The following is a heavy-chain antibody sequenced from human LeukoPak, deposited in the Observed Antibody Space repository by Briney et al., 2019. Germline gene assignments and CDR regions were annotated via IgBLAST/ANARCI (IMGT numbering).Heavy chain of an antibody. CDR2: IYYSGST. CDR1: GASISSYY. Sequence: PSETLSLTCTVSGASISSYYWSWIRQPPGKGLEWIGYIYYSGSTNYNPSLKSRVTISVDTSKNQFSLKLSSVTAADTAVYYCARPGYGSGTYGAFDIWGQGTMVTVSS. J-gene: IGHJ3*02. V-gene: IGHV4-59*08. D-gene: IGHD3-10*01. CDR3: ARPGYGSGTYGAFDI.